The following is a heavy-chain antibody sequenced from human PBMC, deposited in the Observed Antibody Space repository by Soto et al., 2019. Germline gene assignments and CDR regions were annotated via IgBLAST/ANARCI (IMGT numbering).Heavy chain of an antibody. D-gene: IGHD3-22*01. V-gene: IGHV4-39*01. Sequence: SETLSLTCTVSGGSVTSSSYYWGWIRQPPGKGPEWIGSIYYDGTTYYNPSLKSRVTISVDTSKNQFSLKVTSVTAADTAVYYCARLVYDSSGYRPGWGQGTLVTV. CDR3: ARLVYDSSGYRPG. J-gene: IGHJ4*02. CDR1: GGSVTSSSYY. CDR2: IYYDGTT.